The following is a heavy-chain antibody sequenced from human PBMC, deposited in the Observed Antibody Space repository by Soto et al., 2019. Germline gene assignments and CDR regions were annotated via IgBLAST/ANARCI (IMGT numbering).Heavy chain of an antibody. V-gene: IGHV3-7*03. D-gene: IGHD3-10*01. J-gene: IGHJ6*02. Sequence: PGGSLRLSCAASGFTFSSYWMSWVRQAPGKGLEWVANIKQDGSEKYYVDSVKGRFTISRDNAKNSVYLQMNSLRAEDTAVYYCAREVRRITMVRGGIKTDNYYYGMDVWGQGTTVTVS. CDR1: GFTFSSYW. CDR3: AREVRRITMVRGGIKTDNYYYGMDV. CDR2: IKQDGSEK.